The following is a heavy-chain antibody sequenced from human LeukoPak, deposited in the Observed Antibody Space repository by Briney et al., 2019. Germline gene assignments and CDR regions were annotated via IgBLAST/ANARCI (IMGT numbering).Heavy chain of an antibody. Sequence: PGGYLRLSCAASGFTFSSYAMSWVRQAPGKGLEWVSAISGSGGSTYYADSVKGRFTISRDNSKNTLYLQMNSLRAEDTAVYYCAKVVTMIVDNDAFDIWGQGTMVTVSS. V-gene: IGHV3-23*01. CDR2: ISGSGGST. CDR3: AKVVTMIVDNDAFDI. CDR1: GFTFSSYA. J-gene: IGHJ3*02. D-gene: IGHD3-22*01.